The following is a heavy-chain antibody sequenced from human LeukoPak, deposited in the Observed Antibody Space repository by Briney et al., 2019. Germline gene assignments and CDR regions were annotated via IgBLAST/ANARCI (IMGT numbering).Heavy chain of an antibody. CDR2: INHSGST. V-gene: IGHV4-34*01. D-gene: IGHD1-26*01. CDR3: ARISGSSLLDY. Sequence: SETLSLTCAVYGGSFSGYYWSWIRQPPGKGLEWIGEINHSGSTNYNPSLKSRVTISVDTSKNQFSLKLSSVTAADTAVYYCARISGSSLLDYWGQGTLVTVSS. J-gene: IGHJ4*02. CDR1: GGSFSGYY.